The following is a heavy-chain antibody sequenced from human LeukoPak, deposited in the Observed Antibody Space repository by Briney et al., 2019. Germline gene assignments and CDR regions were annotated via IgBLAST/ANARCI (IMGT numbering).Heavy chain of an antibody. D-gene: IGHD3-22*01. J-gene: IGHJ4*02. CDR3: ARARNDYDSNGFSLLDY. Sequence: PGGSLRLSCAASGISFSSHGMHWVRQAPGKRLEWVAVIWYDGSNIYYADSVKGRFTISRDNSKNTLYLQMNSLRAEDTALYYCARARNDYDSNGFSLLDYWGQGTLVTVSS. CDR2: IWYDGSNI. CDR1: GISFSSHG. V-gene: IGHV3-33*01.